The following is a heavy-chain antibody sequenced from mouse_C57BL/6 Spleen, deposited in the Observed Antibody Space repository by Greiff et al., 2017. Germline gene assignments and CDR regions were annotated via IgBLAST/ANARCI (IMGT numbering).Heavy chain of an antibody. J-gene: IGHJ3*01. CDR2: FYPGSGSI. CDR3: ARHEDKGVYYGNYWFAY. Sequence: VQLQQSGAELVKPGASVKLSCKASGYTFTEYTIHWVKQRSGQGLEWIGWFYPGSGSIKYNEKFKDKATLTADKSSSTVYMELSRLTSEDSAVYFCARHEDKGVYYGNYWFAYGGHGTLVTVSA. V-gene: IGHV1-62-2*01. D-gene: IGHD2-1*01. CDR1: GYTFTEYT.